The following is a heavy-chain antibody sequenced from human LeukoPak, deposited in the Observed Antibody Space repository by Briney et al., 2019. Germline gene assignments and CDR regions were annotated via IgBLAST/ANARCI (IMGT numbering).Heavy chain of an antibody. J-gene: IGHJ4*02. V-gene: IGHV1-46*01. CDR3: ARDPAKRTMIVEYYFDY. CDR2: INPSDGAT. Sequence: RASVKVSCKASGYTFTKYYIHWVRQAPGQGLEWMGMINPSDGATTYAQRFQGRVTMTRDTSISTAYMELSRLRSDDTAVYYCARDPAKRTMIVEYYFDYWGQGTLVTVSS. D-gene: IGHD3-22*01. CDR1: GYTFTKYY.